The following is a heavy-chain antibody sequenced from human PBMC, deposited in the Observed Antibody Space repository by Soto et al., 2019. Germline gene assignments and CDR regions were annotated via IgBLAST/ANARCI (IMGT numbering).Heavy chain of an antibody. J-gene: IGHJ6*02. CDR2: IDPSDSYT. V-gene: IGHV5-10-1*01. D-gene: IGHD3-10*01. CDR1: GYSFTNYW. CDR3: ATLQRAYYYGSGTDGMDV. Sequence: GESLKISCNGCGYSFTNYWISWVRQMPGKGLEWMGRIDPSDSYTNYSPSFQGHVTISADKSISTAYLQWSSLKASDTAMYYCATLQRAYYYGSGTDGMDVWGQGTTVTVSS.